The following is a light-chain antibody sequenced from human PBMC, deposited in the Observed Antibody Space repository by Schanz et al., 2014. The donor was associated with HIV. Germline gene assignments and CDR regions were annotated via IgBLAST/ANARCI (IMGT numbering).Light chain of an antibody. CDR1: QSLVHSDGNTY. J-gene: IGKJ1*01. Sequence: DVVMTQSPLSLPVTLGQPASISCRSSQSLVHSDGNTYLSWFQQRPGQSPRRLIYWVSSRDSGVPDRFSGSGADSDFTLTISRVEAEDAGFYYCMQGTYWPTFGQGTKVEIK. CDR3: MQGTYWPT. V-gene: IGKV2-30*02. CDR2: WVS.